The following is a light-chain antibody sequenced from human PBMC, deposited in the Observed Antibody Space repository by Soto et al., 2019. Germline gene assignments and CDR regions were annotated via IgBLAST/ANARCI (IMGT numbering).Light chain of an antibody. CDR3: QQFTTSPSLYT. J-gene: IGKJ2*01. CDR1: QTVSTKH. CDR2: GAS. V-gene: IGKV3-20*01. Sequence: EIVLAQSPGTLSLSPGERATLSCRTSQTVSTKHLAWYQQKPGQAPRLLIYGASTRATGIPDRFSGSGSGTDFTLTISRLEPEDFAVYYCQQFTTSPSLYTFGQGTKLEIK.